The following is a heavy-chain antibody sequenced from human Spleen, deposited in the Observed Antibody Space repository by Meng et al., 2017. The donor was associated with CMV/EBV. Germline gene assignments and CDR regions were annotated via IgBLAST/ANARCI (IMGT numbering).Heavy chain of an antibody. CDR1: GYTFSSFD. CDR2: MNPGSGNT. CDR3: ARRSDNWHNDY. D-gene: IGHD1/OR15-1a*01. Sequence: ASVKVSCKASGYTFSSFDIIWVRQATGQGLEWMGWMNPGSGNTGYAQKFQGRVTITRNTSISTAYMELNNLRSEDTAVYYCARRSDNWHNDYWGQGTLVTVSS. V-gene: IGHV1-8*03. J-gene: IGHJ4*02.